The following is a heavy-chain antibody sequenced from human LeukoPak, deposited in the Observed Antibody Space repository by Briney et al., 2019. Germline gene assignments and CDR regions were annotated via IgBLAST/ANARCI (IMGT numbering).Heavy chain of an antibody. CDR3: ARDRARGYGDYYY. V-gene: IGHV3-7*01. D-gene: IGHD4-17*01. Sequence: GGSLRLYCAASGFTFSSYWMSWVRHAPGKGLEWVANIKQDGSEKYYVDSVKGRFTISRDNAKNSLYLQMNSLRAEDTAVYYCARDRARGYGDYYYWGQGTLVTVSS. CDR1: GFTFSSYW. J-gene: IGHJ4*02. CDR2: IKQDGSEK.